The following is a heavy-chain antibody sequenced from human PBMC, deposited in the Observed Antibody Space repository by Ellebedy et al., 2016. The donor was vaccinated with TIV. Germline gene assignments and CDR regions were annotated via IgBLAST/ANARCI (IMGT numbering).Heavy chain of an antibody. J-gene: IGHJ2*01. CDR3: ASKRFGYSSTWYRGWYFDL. CDR1: GFTVSSNY. D-gene: IGHD6-13*01. CDR2: IYSGGDT. V-gene: IGHV3-53*01. Sequence: PGGSLRLSCAASGFTVSSNYMSWVRHAPGKGLEWVSVIYSGGDTYYADFVKGRFTISRDNSNNTLYLQRNSLRAEDTAVYYCASKRFGYSSTWYRGWYFDLWGRGTLVTVSS.